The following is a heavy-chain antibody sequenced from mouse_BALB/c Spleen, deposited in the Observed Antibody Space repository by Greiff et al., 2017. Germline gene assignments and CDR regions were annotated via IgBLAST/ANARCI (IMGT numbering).Heavy chain of an antibody. J-gene: IGHJ4*01. D-gene: IGHD1-2*01. CDR1: GFTFSSFG. Sequence: EVQRVESGGGLVQPGGSRKLSCAASGFTFSSFGMHWVRQAPEKGLEWVAYISSGSSTIYYADTVKGRFTISRDNPKNTLFLQMTSLRSEDTAMYYCARSDYYGYVDYWGQGTSVTVSS. V-gene: IGHV5-17*02. CDR3: ARSDYYGYVDY. CDR2: ISSGSSTI.